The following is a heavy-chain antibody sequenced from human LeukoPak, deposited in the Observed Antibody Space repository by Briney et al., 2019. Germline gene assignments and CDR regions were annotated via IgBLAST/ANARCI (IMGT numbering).Heavy chain of an antibody. CDR2: ISYDGSNK. V-gene: IGHV3-30-3*01. D-gene: IGHD3-10*01. CDR1: GFTFSSYA. J-gene: IGHJ4*02. Sequence: GGSLRLSCAASGFTFSSYAMLWVRQAPGKGLEWVAVISYDGSNKYYADSVKGRFTISRDNSKNTLYLQMNSLRAEDTAVYYCARDYYGSGSSGYYFDYWGQGTLVTVSS. CDR3: ARDYYGSGSSGYYFDY.